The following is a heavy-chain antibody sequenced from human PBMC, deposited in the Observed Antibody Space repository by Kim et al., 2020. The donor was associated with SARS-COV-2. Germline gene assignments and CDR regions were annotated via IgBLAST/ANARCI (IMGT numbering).Heavy chain of an antibody. CDR2: ISGSGGST. Sequence: GGSLRLSCAASGFTFSSYAMSWVRQAPGEGLEWVSVISGSGGSTYYADSVKGRFTISRDNSKNTLYLQVNRLRAEDTAVYYCAKIKCSSCYSPYDYWGQGTLVTVSS. V-gene: IGHV3-23*01. CDR1: GFTFSSYA. CDR3: AKIKCSSCYSPYDY. D-gene: IGHD2-2*01. J-gene: IGHJ4*02.